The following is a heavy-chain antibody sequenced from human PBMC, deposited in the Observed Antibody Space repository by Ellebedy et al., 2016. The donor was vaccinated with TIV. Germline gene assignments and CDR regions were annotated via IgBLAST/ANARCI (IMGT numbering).Heavy chain of an antibody. CDR1: GFTFSNNY. J-gene: IGHJ4*02. CDR2: IYRGGNT. V-gene: IGHV3-66*01. CDR3: ATGYAQNGQ. Sequence: PGGSLRLSCAASGFTFSNNYMGWFRQAPGKGLDWVSRIYRGGNTHYADSVEGRFTISRDSSDNTVYLQMNSLRVEDTAVYYCATGYAQNGQWGQGTLVTVSS. D-gene: IGHD2-8*01.